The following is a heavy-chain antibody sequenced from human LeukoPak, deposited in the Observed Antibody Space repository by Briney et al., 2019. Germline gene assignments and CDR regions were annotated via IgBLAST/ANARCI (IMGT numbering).Heavy chain of an antibody. CDR2: ISSSGSTI. J-gene: IGHJ3*02. CDR1: GFTFSSYE. V-gene: IGHV3-48*03. Sequence: GGSLRLSCAASGFTFSSYEMNWVRQAPGKGLEWVSHISSSGSTIYYADSVKGRFTISRDNAKNSLYLQMNSLRAKDTAVYYCASGRGAHDAFDIWGQGTMVTVSS. CDR3: ASGRGAHDAFDI. D-gene: IGHD1-26*01.